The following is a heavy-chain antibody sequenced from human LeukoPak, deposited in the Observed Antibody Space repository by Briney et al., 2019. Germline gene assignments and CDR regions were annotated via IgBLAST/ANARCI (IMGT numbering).Heavy chain of an antibody. Sequence: PGASLRLSCAASGFTFSSYAMSWVRQAPGKGLEWVSAISGSGGSTYYADSVKGRFTISRDNSKNTLYLQMNSLRAEDTAVYYCAKTPSYDISTGYCRFDYWGQGTLVTVSS. CDR2: ISGSGGST. V-gene: IGHV3-23*01. D-gene: IGHD3-9*01. J-gene: IGHJ4*02. CDR1: GFTFSSYA. CDR3: AKTPSYDISTGYCRFDY.